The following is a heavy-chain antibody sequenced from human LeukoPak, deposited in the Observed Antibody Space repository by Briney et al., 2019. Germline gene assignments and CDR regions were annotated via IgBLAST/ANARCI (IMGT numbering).Heavy chain of an antibody. CDR2: ISNSGSTI. CDR1: GFTFSSYE. V-gene: IGHV3-48*03. Sequence: GGSLRLSCAASGFTFSSYEMNWVRQAPGKGLEWVSYISNSGSTIYYADSVKGRLTVSRDNVKNSLYLQMNSLRAEDTAVYYCATMPGYFDSWGQGTLVTVSS. D-gene: IGHD2-2*01. J-gene: IGHJ4*02. CDR3: ATMPGYFDS.